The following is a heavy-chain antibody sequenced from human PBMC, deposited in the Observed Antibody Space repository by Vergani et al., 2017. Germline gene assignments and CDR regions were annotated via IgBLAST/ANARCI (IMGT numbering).Heavy chain of an antibody. CDR2: INPNSGGT. J-gene: IGHJ4*02. CDR1: GYTFTGYY. D-gene: IGHD1-26*01. V-gene: IGHV1-2*02. Sequence: QVQLVQSGAEVKKPGSSVKVSCKASGYTFTGYYMHWVRQDPGQGLEWMGWINPNSGGTNYEQKFQGRVNMTRDTSISTAYMELSRLRSDDTAVYYCARDVRSYYLGHFDYWGQGTLVTVSS. CDR3: ARDVRSYYLGHFDY.